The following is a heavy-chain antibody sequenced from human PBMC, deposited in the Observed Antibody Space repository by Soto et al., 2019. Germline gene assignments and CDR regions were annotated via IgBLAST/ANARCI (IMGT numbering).Heavy chain of an antibody. Sequence: PGGSLRLSCEASGFNFGTYWMSWMRQAPGKGLEWVANIKQDGSQTYYVDSVKGRFTISRDNAKRSLYLRMNNLRAEDTAVYYCTRQVGHYWGQGILVTVSS. CDR3: TRQVGHY. CDR2: IKQDGSQT. V-gene: IGHV3-7*05. J-gene: IGHJ4*02. CDR1: GFNFGTYW.